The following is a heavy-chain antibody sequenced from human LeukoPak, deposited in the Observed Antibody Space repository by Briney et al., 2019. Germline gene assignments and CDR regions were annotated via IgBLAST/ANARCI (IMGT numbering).Heavy chain of an antibody. CDR2: ISSSGSTI. Sequence: GGSLRLSCAASGFTFSSYEMNWVRQAPGKGLEWVSYISSSGSTIYYADSVKGRFTISRDNAKNSLYLQMNSLRAEDTAVCYCARDTSPLGYGDYVIYYYYGMDVWGQGTTVTVSS. CDR1: GFTFSSYE. D-gene: IGHD4-17*01. V-gene: IGHV3-48*03. J-gene: IGHJ6*02. CDR3: ARDTSPLGYGDYVIYYYYGMDV.